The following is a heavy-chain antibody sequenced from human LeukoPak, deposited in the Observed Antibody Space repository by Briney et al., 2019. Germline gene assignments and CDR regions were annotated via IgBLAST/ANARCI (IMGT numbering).Heavy chain of an antibody. CDR1: GYTFSGYY. CDR2: INPNSGGT. Sequence: ASVTVNCKASGYTFSGYYMHWGRQGPGQGLEWKGWINPNSGGTNYGQKFQGRGTMTRDTSISTAYMELSRLRSDDTAVYYCARNGYYDILTGYYNHNWSDPWGQGTLVTVSS. V-gene: IGHV1-2*02. D-gene: IGHD3-9*01. J-gene: IGHJ5*02. CDR3: ARNGYYDILTGYYNHNWSDP.